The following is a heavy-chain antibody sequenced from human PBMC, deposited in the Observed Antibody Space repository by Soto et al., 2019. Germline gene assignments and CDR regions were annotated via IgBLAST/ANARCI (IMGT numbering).Heavy chain of an antibody. D-gene: IGHD1-20*01. CDR3: ARVAITGTPPFFDY. J-gene: IGHJ4*02. CDR2: ISSSSSYI. V-gene: IGHV3-21*01. CDR1: GFTFSSYS. Sequence: PGGSLRLYCAASGFTFSSYSMNWVRQAPGKGLEWVSSISSSSSYIYYADSVKGRFTISRDNAKNPLYLQMNSLRAEDTAVYYCARVAITGTPPFFDYWGQGTLVTVSS.